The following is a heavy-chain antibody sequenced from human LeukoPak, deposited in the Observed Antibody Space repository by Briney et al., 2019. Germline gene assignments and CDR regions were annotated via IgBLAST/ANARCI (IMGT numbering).Heavy chain of an antibody. CDR1: GDSISGYY. Sequence: SETLSLTCTVSGDSISGYYWNWIRQPAGKGLEWIGRMYTSGSTSCNPSLKSRVTMSVDTSKNQFSLDLNSVTAADTAVYYCARGRAYYDSSGFFNYWGQGTLVTVSS. D-gene: IGHD3-22*01. CDR2: MYTSGST. J-gene: IGHJ4*02. CDR3: ARGRAYYDSSGFFNY. V-gene: IGHV4-4*07.